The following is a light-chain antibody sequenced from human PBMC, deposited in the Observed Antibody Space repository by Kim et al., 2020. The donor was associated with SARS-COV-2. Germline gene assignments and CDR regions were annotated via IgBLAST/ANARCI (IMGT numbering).Light chain of an antibody. J-gene: IGKJ1*01. CDR3: QHFRRSPWT. CDR2: GAS. V-gene: IGKV3-20*01. Sequence: SPGERATLSCRASESVAGTYLAWYQQKPGQAPRLLIYGASRRATGIPERFSARGSGTDFTLTIDRLEPEDFAVYYCQHFRRSPWTFGQGTKVDIK. CDR1: ESVAGTY.